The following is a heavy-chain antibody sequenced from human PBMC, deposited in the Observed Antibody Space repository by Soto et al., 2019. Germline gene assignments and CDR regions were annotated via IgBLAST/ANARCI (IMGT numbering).Heavy chain of an antibody. V-gene: IGHV3-23*01. D-gene: IGHD3-16*01. CDR1: GFSASNYA. Sequence: PGGSLRLSCAASGFSASNYAMSWVRQAPGKGLEWLSSINGGGDTTYYADSVKGRVTISRDSSKNTLYLQLNSLTAEDTAVYFCAKDGSAVPYYWDSWVQGTLVTVSS. J-gene: IGHJ4*02. CDR2: INGGGDTT. CDR3: AKDGSAVPYYWDS.